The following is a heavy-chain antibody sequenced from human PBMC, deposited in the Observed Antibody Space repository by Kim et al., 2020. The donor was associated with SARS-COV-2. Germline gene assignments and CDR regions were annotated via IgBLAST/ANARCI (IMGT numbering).Heavy chain of an antibody. Sequence: GGSLRLSCVASGFSFGEYYMTWIRQAPGKGLEWVSYISGSGAYTNSTDSVTGRFTISRDNGKNSVFLQMNSLRREDTAVYFCSRDRTGTGVGGHWGQGTL. J-gene: IGHJ4*02. CDR1: GFSFGEYY. CDR3: SRDRTGTGVGGH. D-gene: IGHD1-1*01. CDR2: ISGSGAYT. V-gene: IGHV3-11*05.